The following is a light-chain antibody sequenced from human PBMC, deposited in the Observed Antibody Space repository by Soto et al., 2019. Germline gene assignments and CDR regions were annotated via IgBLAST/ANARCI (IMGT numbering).Light chain of an antibody. CDR2: GNS. CDR1: SSNIGAGYD. V-gene: IGLV1-40*01. CDR3: QSYDSSLSGPV. J-gene: IGLJ3*02. Sequence: QSVLTQPPSVSGAPGQRVTISCTGSSSNIGAGYDVHWYQQLPGTAPKLLIYGNSNRPSGVPDRFSGSKSGTSASLAITGLQAEDHAHYYCQSYDSSLSGPVFGGGTKLTVL.